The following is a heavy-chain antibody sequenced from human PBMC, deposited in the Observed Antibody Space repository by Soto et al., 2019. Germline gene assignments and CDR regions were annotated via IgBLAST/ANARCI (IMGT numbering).Heavy chain of an antibody. CDR3: ARHRGVTTFGEEALFFDL. CDR1: GFTFSDFW. D-gene: IGHD3-3*01. J-gene: IGHJ4*02. Sequence: GGSLRLSCAASGFTFSDFWMSWVRQAPGKGLEWVANIKQHGGERHYVDSVKGRFTISRDNAKNSVYLEMSSLRAEDTAVYYCARHRGVTTFGEEALFFDLWGQGTLVTVSS. CDR2: IKQHGGER. V-gene: IGHV3-7*03.